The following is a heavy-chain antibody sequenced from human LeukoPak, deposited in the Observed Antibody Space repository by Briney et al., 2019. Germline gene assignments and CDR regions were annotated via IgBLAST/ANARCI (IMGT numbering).Heavy chain of an antibody. CDR2: MNPNSGNT. Sequence: ASVKVSCKASGYTFTSYDINWVRQATGQGLEWMGWMNPNSGNTGYAQKFQGRVTMTRNTSISTAYMELSSLRSEDTAVYYCARPRGYSSSSDYWGQGTLVTVSS. J-gene: IGHJ4*02. CDR1: GYTFTSYD. V-gene: IGHV1-8*01. CDR3: ARPRGYSSSSDY. D-gene: IGHD6-6*01.